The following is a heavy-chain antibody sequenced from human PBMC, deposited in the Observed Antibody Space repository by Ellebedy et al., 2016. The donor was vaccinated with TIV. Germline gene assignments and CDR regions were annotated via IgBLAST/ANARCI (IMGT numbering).Heavy chain of an antibody. CDR3: ARDPLGYCSGGSCTNNWFDP. CDR2: INVADGNT. D-gene: IGHD2-15*01. Sequence: AASVKVSCKASGYTFTTFAIHWVRQAPGQRPEYMGCINVADGNTKYSQKFHGRVTFTRDTSANTVYMHLSDLRSDDSAVYYCARDPLGYCSGGSCTNNWFDPWGQGTLVTVSS. J-gene: IGHJ5*02. V-gene: IGHV1-3*01. CDR1: GYTFTTFA.